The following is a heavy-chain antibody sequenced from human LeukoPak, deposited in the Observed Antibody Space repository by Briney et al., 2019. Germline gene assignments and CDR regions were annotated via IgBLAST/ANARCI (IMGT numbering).Heavy chain of an antibody. CDR2: IYSGGST. CDR1: GFPVSSNY. D-gene: IGHD3-10*01. CDR3: ARDHLGYGSGSHRSNIYYFDY. J-gene: IGHJ4*02. Sequence: PGGSLRLSCAASGFPVSSNYMSWVRQAPGKGLEWVSVIYSGGSTYYADSVKGRFTISRDNSKNTLYLQMNSLRAEDTAVYYCARDHLGYGSGSHRSNIYYFDYWGQGTLVTVSS. V-gene: IGHV3-66*01.